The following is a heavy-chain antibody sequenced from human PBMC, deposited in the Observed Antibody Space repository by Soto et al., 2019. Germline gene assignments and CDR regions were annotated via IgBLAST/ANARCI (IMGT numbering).Heavy chain of an antibody. V-gene: IGHV1-69*04. Sequence: SVKVSCKAFGGLFSSYAIRWVRQAPGQGLEWMGRIIPSVGSTKYAQKLQGRVTITADTATSTVYMELSSLRSEDTAVYYCARVRETEPLWVGELSPDYYMDGWGKGTTVT. J-gene: IGHJ6*03. D-gene: IGHD3-10*01. CDR1: GGLFSSYA. CDR3: ARVRETEPLWVGELSPDYYMDG. CDR2: IIPSVGST.